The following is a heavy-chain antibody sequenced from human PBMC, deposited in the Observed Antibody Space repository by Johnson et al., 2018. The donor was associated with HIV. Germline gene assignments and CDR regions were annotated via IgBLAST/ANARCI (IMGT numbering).Heavy chain of an antibody. CDR3: ARSGYGSGSTHDAFDI. CDR1: GFTVSSNY. Sequence: VHLVESGGGLVQPGGSLRLSCAASGFTVSSNYMSWVRQAPGKGLEWVSVIYSGGSTYYADSVKGRFTISRDNSKNTLSLQMNSLRAEDTAVYYCARSGYGSGSTHDAFDIWGQGTMVTVSS. CDR2: IYSGGST. D-gene: IGHD3-10*01. V-gene: IGHV3-66*01. J-gene: IGHJ3*02.